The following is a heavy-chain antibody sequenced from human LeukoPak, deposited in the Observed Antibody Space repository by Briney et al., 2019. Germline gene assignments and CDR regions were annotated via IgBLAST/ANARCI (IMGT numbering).Heavy chain of an antibody. Sequence: SETLSLTCAVSGDSFSSNYWWNWVRQSPGKGLEWIGEIYHSGTTDYNPSLKSRVSISLDKSKNQLSLKVNSVTAADTAVYFCARGGGLDVWGQGATVTVSS. CDR1: GDSFSSNYW. V-gene: IGHV4-4*02. CDR2: IYHSGTT. CDR3: ARGGGLDV. D-gene: IGHD3-16*01. J-gene: IGHJ6*02.